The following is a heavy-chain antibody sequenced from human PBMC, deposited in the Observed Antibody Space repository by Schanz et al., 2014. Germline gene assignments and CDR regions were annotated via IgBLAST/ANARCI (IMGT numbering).Heavy chain of an antibody. CDR2: ISASGGST. V-gene: IGHV3-23*04. J-gene: IGHJ6*02. Sequence: EVQLVESGGGWVQPGGSLRLSCAASGFTFSAYAMTWVRQIPGKGLEWVSAISASGGSTYYADSVKGRFTISRDNSKNTLYLQMNSLRAEDTAVYYCLAPDYGMDVWGQGTTVTVSS. CDR3: LAPDYGMDV. CDR1: GFTFSAYA.